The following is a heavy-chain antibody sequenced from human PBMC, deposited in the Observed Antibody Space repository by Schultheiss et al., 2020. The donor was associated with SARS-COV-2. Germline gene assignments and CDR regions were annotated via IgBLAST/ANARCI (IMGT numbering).Heavy chain of an antibody. CDR2: INPNSGGT. J-gene: IGHJ6*02. CDR3: ARGRQTEGWYSSSWTPYYGMDV. D-gene: IGHD6-13*01. V-gene: IGHV1-2*04. CDR1: GYTFTGYY. Sequence: ASVKVSCKASGYTFTGYYMHWVRQAPGQGLEWMGWINPNSGGTNYAQKFQGWVTMTRDTSISTAYMELSRLRSDDTAVYYCARGRQTEGWYSSSWTPYYGMDVWGQGTTVTVSS.